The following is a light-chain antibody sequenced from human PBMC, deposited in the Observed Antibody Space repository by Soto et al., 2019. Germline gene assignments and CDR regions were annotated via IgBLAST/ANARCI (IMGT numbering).Light chain of an antibody. Sequence: DIQMTQSPSTLSASVGDRITITCRASQSISTWLAWYQQKPGKAPKLLIYKGSSLQSGVPSRFSGSGSGTEFTLTISSLQPDYFATSYCQHYNTYSRAFGQGTKVEIK. CDR3: QHYNTYSRA. J-gene: IGKJ1*01. CDR2: KGS. V-gene: IGKV1-5*03. CDR1: QSISTW.